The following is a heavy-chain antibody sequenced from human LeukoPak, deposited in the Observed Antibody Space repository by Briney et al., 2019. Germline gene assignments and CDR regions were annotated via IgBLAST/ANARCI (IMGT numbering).Heavy chain of an antibody. CDR1: GFTFSSYA. V-gene: IGHV3-23*01. D-gene: IGHD3-3*01. Sequence: GGSLRLSCAASGFTFSSYAMSWVRQAPGKGLEWVSAISGSGGSTYYADSVKGRFTISRDNSKNTLYLQMNSLRAEDTAVYYCAKDDFLSGYYTTPLLDWGQGTLVTVS. J-gene: IGHJ4*02. CDR2: ISGSGGST. CDR3: AKDDFLSGYYTTPLLD.